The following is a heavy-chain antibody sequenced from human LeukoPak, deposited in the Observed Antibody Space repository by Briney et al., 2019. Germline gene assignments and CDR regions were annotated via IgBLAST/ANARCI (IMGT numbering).Heavy chain of an antibody. V-gene: IGHV4-59*01. Sequence: PSETLSLTCTVSGGSISSYYWSWIRQPPGKGLEWIGYIYYSGSTNYNPSLKSRVTISVDTSKNQFSLKLSSVTAADTAVYYCARGGTTVTSYRWFDPWGQGTLVTVSS. CDR1: GGSISSYY. D-gene: IGHD4-11*01. J-gene: IGHJ5*02. CDR2: IYYSGST. CDR3: ARGGTTVTSYRWFDP.